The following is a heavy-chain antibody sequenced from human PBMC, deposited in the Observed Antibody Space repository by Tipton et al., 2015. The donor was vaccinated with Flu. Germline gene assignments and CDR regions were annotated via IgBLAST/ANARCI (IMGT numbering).Heavy chain of an antibody. CDR2: ISAYNGNT. J-gene: IGHJ4*02. CDR3: ARDPKYKQWLVRFDY. D-gene: IGHD6-19*01. CDR1: GYTFTSYG. Sequence: QVQLVQSGAEVKTPGASVKVSCKASGYTFTSYGISWVRQAPGQGLEWMGWISAYNGNTNYAQKLQGRVTMTTDTSTSTAYMALRSLRSDDTAVYYCARDPKYKQWLVRFDYWGQGALVTVSS. V-gene: IGHV1-18*01.